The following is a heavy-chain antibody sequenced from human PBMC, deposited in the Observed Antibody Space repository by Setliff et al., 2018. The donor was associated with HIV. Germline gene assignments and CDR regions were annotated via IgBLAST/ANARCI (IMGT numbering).Heavy chain of an antibody. V-gene: IGHV4-34*01. CDR2: ITDDGTA. CDR3: ARGRATHVRWELDY. J-gene: IGHJ4*02. CDR1: GGSLTNYY. Sequence: LSLTCAVYGGSLTNYYWSWIRQSPGKGLEWIGEITDDGTATYTSSLKSRVTISVDTSKNQFSLKLSSVTAADTAVYYCARGRATHVRWELDYWGQGTLVTVSS. D-gene: IGHD1-26*01.